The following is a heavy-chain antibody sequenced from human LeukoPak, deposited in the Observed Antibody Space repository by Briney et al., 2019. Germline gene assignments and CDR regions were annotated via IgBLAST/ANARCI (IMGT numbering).Heavy chain of an antibody. CDR2: ISSSGSTI. V-gene: IGHV3-11*01. D-gene: IGHD3-22*01. CDR3: ARGPLYYDSSGYSY. Sequence: PGGSLRLSCAASGFTFSNYAMSWIRQAPGKGLEWVSYISSSGSTIYYADSVKGRFTISRDNAKNLLYLQMNSLRAEDTAVYYCARGPLYYDSSGYSYWGQGTLVTVSS. J-gene: IGHJ4*02. CDR1: GFTFSNYA.